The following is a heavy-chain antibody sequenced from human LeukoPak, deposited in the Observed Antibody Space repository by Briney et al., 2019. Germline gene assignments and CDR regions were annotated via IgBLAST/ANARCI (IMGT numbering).Heavy chain of an antibody. Sequence: GESLKISCKGSGYDFSKYYIGWVRQMPGGGLEWMAVFYPGNSIPTYSPSFQGQVTMSVDNSITTAYLQWSSLKASDTAMYYCARCTTWNSGVYWGQGTLVTVSS. V-gene: IGHV5-51*01. J-gene: IGHJ4*02. CDR1: GYDFSKYY. CDR2: FYPGNSIP. D-gene: IGHD1-1*01. CDR3: ARCTTWNSGVY.